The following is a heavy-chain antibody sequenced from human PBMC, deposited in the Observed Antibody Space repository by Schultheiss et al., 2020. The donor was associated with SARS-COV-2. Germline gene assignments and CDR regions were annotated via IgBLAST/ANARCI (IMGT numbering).Heavy chain of an antibody. CDR2: INWNGGST. CDR3: ARDLPPHDY. V-gene: IGHV3-20*04. J-gene: IGHJ4*02. CDR1: GFTFSSYS. Sequence: GGSLRLSCAASGFTFSSYSMNWVRQAPGKGLEWVSGINWNGGSTGYADSVKGRFTISRDNSKNTLYLQMNSLRPEDTAIYYCARDLPPHDYWGQGTLVTVSS.